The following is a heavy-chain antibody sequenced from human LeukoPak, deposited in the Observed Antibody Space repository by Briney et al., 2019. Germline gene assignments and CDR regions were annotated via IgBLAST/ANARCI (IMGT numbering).Heavy chain of an antibody. CDR1: GGSISSSSDY. CDR3: ARVGDYDSSGYIIDY. CDR2: IYYSGST. Sequence: PSETLSLTCTVSGGSISSSSDYWGWIRQPPGKGLEWIGSIYYSGSTNYNPSLKSRVTISVDTSKNQFSLKLSSVTAADTAVYYCARVGDYDSSGYIIDYWGQGTLVTVSS. V-gene: IGHV4-39*07. J-gene: IGHJ4*02. D-gene: IGHD3-22*01.